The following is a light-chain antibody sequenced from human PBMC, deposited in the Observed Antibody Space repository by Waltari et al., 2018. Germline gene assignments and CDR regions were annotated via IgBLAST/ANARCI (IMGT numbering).Light chain of an antibody. CDR3: SSYAGSNNYV. CDR1: SSDVGGYNY. V-gene: IGLV2-8*01. CDR2: EVS. J-gene: IGLJ1*01. Sequence: QSALTQPPSASGSPGQSVTISCTGTSSDVGGYNYVSWYQQHPGKSPKLMIFEVSKRPSGVPDLLSGSKSGNTASRTVSGLQAEDEADYYCSSYAGSNNYVFGTGTKVTVL.